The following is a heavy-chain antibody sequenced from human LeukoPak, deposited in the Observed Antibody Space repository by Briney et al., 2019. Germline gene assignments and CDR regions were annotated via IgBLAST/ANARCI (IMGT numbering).Heavy chain of an antibody. V-gene: IGHV3-9*01. CDR1: GFTFDDYA. D-gene: IGHD1-26*01. CDR2: ISWNSGSI. CDR3: AKDIDPGIGIVDAFDI. Sequence: GRSLRLSCAASGFTFDDYAMRWVRQAPGKGLEWVSGISWNSGSIGYADPVKGRFTISRDNAKNSLYLQMNSLRAEDTALYYCAKDIDPGIGIVDAFDIWGQGTMVTVSS. J-gene: IGHJ3*02.